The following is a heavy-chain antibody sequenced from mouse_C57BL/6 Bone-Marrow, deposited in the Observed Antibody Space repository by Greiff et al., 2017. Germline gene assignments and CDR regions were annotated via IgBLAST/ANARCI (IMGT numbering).Heavy chain of an antibody. CDR3: TREGTTVVDY. Sequence: EVQLMESGEGLVKPGGSLKLSCAASGFTFSSYAMSWVRQTPEKRLEWVAYISSVGDYIYYADTVKGLFTISRDNERNTLYVQMSSLKCEYTAMYYWTREGTTVVDYWGQGTLVTVSA. CDR1: GFTFSSYA. J-gene: IGHJ3*01. V-gene: IGHV5-9-1*02. CDR2: ISSVGDYI. D-gene: IGHD1-1*01.